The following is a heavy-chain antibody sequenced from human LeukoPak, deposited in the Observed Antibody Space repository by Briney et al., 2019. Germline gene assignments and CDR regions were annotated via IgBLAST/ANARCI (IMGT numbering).Heavy chain of an antibody. V-gene: IGHV4-4*07. D-gene: IGHD1-14*01. CDR2: IYTSTSGST. CDR3: AREPELRRANWFDP. Sequence: SETLSLTCTVSSGSISSYYWSWIRQPAGKGLEWIGRIYTSTSGSTKYNPSLKSRVTMSVDTSKNQFSLKVRSVTAADTAVYYCAREPELRRANWFDPWGQGTLVTVSS. CDR1: SGSISSYY. J-gene: IGHJ5*02.